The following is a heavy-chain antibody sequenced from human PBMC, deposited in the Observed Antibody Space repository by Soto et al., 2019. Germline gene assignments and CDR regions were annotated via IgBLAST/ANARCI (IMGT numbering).Heavy chain of an antibody. V-gene: IGHV1-18*01. D-gene: IGHD5-18*01. Sequence: QVQLVQSGAEVREPGASVKVSCKASGYTFTNYGVSWVRQAPGQGLEWMGWIGGYKGNTNYAQKLQGRVTLTTDTSTSKAYIELRSLRSDDTAVYYRAPHTLDTGMPSGYWGQGTLVTVSS. J-gene: IGHJ4*02. CDR3: APHTLDTGMPSGY. CDR1: GYTFTNYG. CDR2: IGGYKGNT.